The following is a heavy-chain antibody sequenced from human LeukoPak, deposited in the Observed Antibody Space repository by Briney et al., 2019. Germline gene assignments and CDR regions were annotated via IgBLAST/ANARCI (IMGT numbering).Heavy chain of an antibody. CDR3: ARDYYDSSGAPFFDY. J-gene: IGHJ4*02. CDR2: IYYSGST. V-gene: IGHV4-59*01. Sequence: SETLSLTCTVSGGSISSYYWSWVRQPPGKGLEWIGYIYYSGSTNYNPSLKSRVTISVDTSKNQFSLKLNSVTAADTAVYYCARDYYDSSGAPFFDYWGQGTLVTVSS. CDR1: GGSISSYY. D-gene: IGHD3-22*01.